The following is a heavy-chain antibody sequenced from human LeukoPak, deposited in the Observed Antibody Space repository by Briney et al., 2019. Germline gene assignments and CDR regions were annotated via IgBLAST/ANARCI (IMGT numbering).Heavy chain of an antibody. CDR1: GFTVSSNY. D-gene: IGHD6-19*01. Sequence: GGSLRLSRAASGFTVSSNYMSWVRQAPGKGLEWVSVIYSGGSTYYAVSVKGRFTISRDNSKNTLYLQMNSLRAEDTAVYYCARSSGWYGRGFDYWGQGTLVTVSS. V-gene: IGHV3-66*01. CDR2: IYSGGST. CDR3: ARSSGWYGRGFDY. J-gene: IGHJ4*02.